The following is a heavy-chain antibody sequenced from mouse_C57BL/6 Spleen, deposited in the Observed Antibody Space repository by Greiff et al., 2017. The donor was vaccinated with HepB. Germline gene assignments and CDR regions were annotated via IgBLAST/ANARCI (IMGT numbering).Heavy chain of an antibody. CDR2: INPNNGGT. Sequence: VQLQQSGPELVKPGASVKMSCKASGYTFTDYNMHWVKQSHGKSLEWIGYINPNNGGTSYNQKFKGKATLTVNKSSSTAYMELRSLTSEDSAVYYCARYGYDLAWFAYWGQGTLVTVSA. CDR1: GYTFTDYN. J-gene: IGHJ3*01. CDR3: ARYGYDLAWFAY. V-gene: IGHV1-22*01. D-gene: IGHD2-2*01.